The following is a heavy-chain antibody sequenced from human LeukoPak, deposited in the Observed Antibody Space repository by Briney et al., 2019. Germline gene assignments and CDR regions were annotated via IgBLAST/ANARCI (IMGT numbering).Heavy chain of an antibody. CDR1: GFTFSSYS. Sequence: PGGSLRLSCAASGFTFSSYSMNWVRQAPGKGLEWVSSISSSSSYIYYADSVKGRFTISRDNAKNSLYLQMNSLRAEDTAVYYCARDGERWLQSDYWGQGTLVTVSS. CDR2: ISSSSSYI. J-gene: IGHJ4*02. D-gene: IGHD5-24*01. CDR3: ARDGERWLQSDY. V-gene: IGHV3-21*01.